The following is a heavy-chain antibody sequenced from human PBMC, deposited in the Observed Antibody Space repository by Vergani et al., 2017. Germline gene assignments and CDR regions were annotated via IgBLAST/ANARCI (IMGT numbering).Heavy chain of an antibody. CDR1: GFRFSDYG. CDR3: AKFPLNITAPDRGDF. CDR2: ISYDGDTR. D-gene: IGHD1-14*01. Sequence: HVQMVESGGGVVQPGRSLRLSCAVSGFRFSDYGMHWVRQAPRRGLEWVALISYDGDTRYYEDSVKGRFTISRDDSKNTLFLQMHSLRVEDTALYYCAKFPLNITAPDRGDFWGQVSLVTVSS. V-gene: IGHV3-30*18. J-gene: IGHJ4*02.